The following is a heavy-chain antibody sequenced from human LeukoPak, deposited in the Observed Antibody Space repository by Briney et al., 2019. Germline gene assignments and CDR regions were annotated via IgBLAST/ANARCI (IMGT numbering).Heavy chain of an antibody. CDR3: ARASTYCGSDCYQADY. CDR2: IIPIFGTT. CDR1: GGTFSSYA. J-gene: IGHJ4*02. Sequence: ASVKVSCKASGGTFSSYAISWVRQAPGQGLEWMGGIIPIFGTTNYAQKFQGRVTITTDESTSTAYMELSSLRSEDTAVYYCARASTYCGSDCYQADYWGQGTLVTVSS. D-gene: IGHD2-21*01. V-gene: IGHV1-69*05.